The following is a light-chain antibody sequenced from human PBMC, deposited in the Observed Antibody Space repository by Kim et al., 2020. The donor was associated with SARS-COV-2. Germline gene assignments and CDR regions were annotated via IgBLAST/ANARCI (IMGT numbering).Light chain of an antibody. CDR1: QSVRSNY. Sequence: EIVLTQSPGTLSLSPGERATLSCRASQSVRSNYLAWYQQKPGQAPRLLIYHASSRATGIPDRFSGSASGTDFTLTISRLEPEDFAVYYCEEYYISWTFGQGTQVEIK. J-gene: IGKJ1*01. V-gene: IGKV3-20*01. CDR2: HAS. CDR3: EEYYISWT.